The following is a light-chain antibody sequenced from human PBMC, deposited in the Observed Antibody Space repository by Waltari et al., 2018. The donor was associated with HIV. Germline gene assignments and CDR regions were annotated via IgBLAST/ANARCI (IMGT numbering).Light chain of an antibody. CDR3: SSYAGSSVV. J-gene: IGLJ2*01. Sequence: QSALTQPPSASGSPGQSVTIPCTGTSSDVGGYNYVSWYQQHPGKAPKLMIYEVSNRPSGVPERFSGSKSGNMASLTVSGLQAEDEADYYCSSYAGSSVVFGGGTKLTVL. CDR1: SSDVGGYNY. CDR2: EVS. V-gene: IGLV2-8*01.